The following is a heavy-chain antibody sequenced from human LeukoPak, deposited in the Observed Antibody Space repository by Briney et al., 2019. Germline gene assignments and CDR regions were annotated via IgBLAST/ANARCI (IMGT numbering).Heavy chain of an antibody. CDR2: IYSTGST. CDR1: GDSISGFY. CDR3: ARDNGDGYNYAFDY. Sequence: PSETLSLTCTVSGDSISGFYWTWIRQPAGKGLEWIGHIYSTGSTDYNPSLKSRVTMSVDTSKNLFSLNLTSVTAADTAVYYCARDNGDGYNYAFDYWGQGTLVTVSS. D-gene: IGHD5-24*01. V-gene: IGHV4-4*07. J-gene: IGHJ4*02.